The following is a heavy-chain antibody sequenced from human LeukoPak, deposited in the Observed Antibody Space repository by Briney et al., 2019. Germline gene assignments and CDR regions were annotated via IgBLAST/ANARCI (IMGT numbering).Heavy chain of an antibody. V-gene: IGHV4-59*01. J-gene: IGHJ4*02. CDR2: IYYSGST. D-gene: IGHD6-13*01. Sequence: PSETLSLTCTVSGGSISSYYWSWIRQPPGKGLEWIGYIYYSGSTNYNPSLKSRVTISVDTSKNQFSLKLSSVTAADTAVYYCARGRVDSSSWYFFDYWGQGTLVTVSS. CDR1: GGSISSYY. CDR3: ARGRVDSSSWYFFDY.